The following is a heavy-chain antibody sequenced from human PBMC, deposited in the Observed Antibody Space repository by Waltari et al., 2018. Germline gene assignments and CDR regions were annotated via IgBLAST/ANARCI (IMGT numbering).Heavy chain of an antibody. Sequence: QVTLVQSGAEVTKPGSSVKVSCKASGGTFSSYAISWVRQAPGQGLEGRGGIIPIFGTANYEQKFQGRVTITTDESTSTAYMELSSLRSEDTAVYDCARGGYQDGMDVWGQGTTVTVSS. CDR1: GGTFSSYA. D-gene: IGHD6-13*01. J-gene: IGHJ6*02. CDR3: ARGGYQDGMDV. CDR2: IIPIFGTA. V-gene: IGHV1-69*05.